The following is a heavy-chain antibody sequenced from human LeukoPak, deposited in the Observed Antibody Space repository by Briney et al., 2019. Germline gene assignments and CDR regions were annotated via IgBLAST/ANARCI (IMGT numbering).Heavy chain of an antibody. CDR2: IYTSGST. Sequence: SETLSLTCTVSGGSISSYYWSWVRQPAGKGLEWIGRIYTSGSTNYNPSLKSRVTMSVDTSKNQFSLKLSSVTAADTAAYYCARARTGYSSGWYQDAFDIWGQGTMVTVSS. D-gene: IGHD6-19*01. CDR3: ARARTGYSSGWYQDAFDI. CDR1: GGSISSYY. J-gene: IGHJ3*02. V-gene: IGHV4-4*07.